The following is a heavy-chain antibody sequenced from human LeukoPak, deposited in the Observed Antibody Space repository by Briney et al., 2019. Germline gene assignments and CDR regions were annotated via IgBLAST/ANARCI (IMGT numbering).Heavy chain of an antibody. CDR3: AKEFSGYLASFEY. CDR1: GFPFSGYA. Sequence: GGSLRLSCAASGFPFSGYAIHWVRQAPGKGLEWVAVISHDGTNKYYADSVKGRFTISRDNSKNRLYLQMNSLRAEDTAVYYCAKEFSGYLASFEYWGQGTLVTVSS. J-gene: IGHJ4*02. V-gene: IGHV3-30-3*01. D-gene: IGHD3-22*01. CDR2: ISHDGTNK.